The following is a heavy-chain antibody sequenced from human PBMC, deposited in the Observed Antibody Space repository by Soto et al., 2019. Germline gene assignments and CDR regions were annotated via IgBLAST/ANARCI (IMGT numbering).Heavy chain of an antibody. D-gene: IGHD6-13*01. CDR2: ISAYNGNT. Sequence: QVQLVQSGAEVKKPGASVKVSCKASGYTFTSYGITWVRQAPGQGLEWMGWISAYNGNTEFAQNRQGRVALTTDTSTSTAYMELRSLISDDTAVYYCARDRVAATSTSGFWGQGTQVTVS. CDR1: GYTFTSYG. V-gene: IGHV1-18*01. J-gene: IGHJ4*02. CDR3: ARDRVAATSTSGF.